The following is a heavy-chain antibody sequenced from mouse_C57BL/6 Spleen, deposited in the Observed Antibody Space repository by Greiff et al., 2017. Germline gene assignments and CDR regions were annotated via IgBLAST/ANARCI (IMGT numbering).Heavy chain of an antibody. CDR1: GYTFTSYW. Sequence: QVQLQQPGTELVKPGASVTLSCKASGYTFTSYWMHWVKQRPGQGLEWIGNINPSNGGTNYNEKFKSKATLTVDKSSSTAYMQLSRLTSEDSAVYYCAREGYSEVFDYWGQGTTLTVSS. J-gene: IGHJ2*01. V-gene: IGHV1-53*01. D-gene: IGHD2-14*01. CDR3: AREGYSEVFDY. CDR2: INPSNGGT.